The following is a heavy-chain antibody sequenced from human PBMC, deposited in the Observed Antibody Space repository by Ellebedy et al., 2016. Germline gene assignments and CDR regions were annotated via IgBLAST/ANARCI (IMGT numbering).Heavy chain of an antibody. CDR3: AKDRLVGDSRWAIDY. V-gene: IGHV3-23*01. D-gene: IGHD4-17*01. CDR2: IVGSAEEI. Sequence: GGSLRLSCAASGFGFRFYAMSWVRQAPGQGLEWVSGIVGSAEEIYYADSVKGRFTISRDNSKNTVSLQMNSLRVEDTATYFCAKDRLVGDSRWAIDYWGQGTVVTVSS. CDR1: GFGFRFYA. J-gene: IGHJ4*02.